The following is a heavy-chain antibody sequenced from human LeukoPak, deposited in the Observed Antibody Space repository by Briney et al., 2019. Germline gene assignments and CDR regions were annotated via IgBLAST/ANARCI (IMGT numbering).Heavy chain of an antibody. CDR2: ISGSGGST. CDR1: GFTFSGYA. CDR3: AKKSAMGWFDP. D-gene: IGHD2-2*01. V-gene: IGHV3-23*01. Sequence: GGSLRLSCAASGFTFSGYAMSWVRQAPGKGLEWVSSISGSGGSTYYADSVKGRFTISRDNSKNTLYLQMNSLRAEDTAVYYCAKKSAMGWFDPWGQGTLVTVSS. J-gene: IGHJ5*02.